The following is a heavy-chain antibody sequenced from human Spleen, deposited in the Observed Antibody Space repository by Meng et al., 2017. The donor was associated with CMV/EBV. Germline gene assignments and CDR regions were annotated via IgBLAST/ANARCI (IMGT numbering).Heavy chain of an antibody. Sequence: GGSLRLSCAASGLTFSSYSSYGMHWVRQAPGKGLEWVAFIRYDGSNKYYADSVKGRFTISRDNSKNTLYLQMNSLRAEDTAVYYCAKDARSRYVSQFDYWGQGTLVTVSS. CDR1: GLTFSSYSSYG. J-gene: IGHJ4*02. CDR2: IRYDGSNK. V-gene: IGHV3-30*02. D-gene: IGHD3-16*01. CDR3: AKDARSRYVSQFDY.